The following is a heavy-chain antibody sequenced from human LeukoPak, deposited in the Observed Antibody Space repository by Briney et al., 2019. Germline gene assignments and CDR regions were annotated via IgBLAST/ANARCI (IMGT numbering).Heavy chain of an antibody. J-gene: IGHJ4*02. CDR3: DNCAYLSGYFDY. Sequence: GGSLTPSWSPAAFTLNDSCTECDSQAPGKGLEYVSTITSNGRSTHYADSVKGRFTISRDNSKNTVYLQMNSLRPDDTAVYYFDNCAYLSGYFDYWGQGTLITVSS. CDR1: AFTLNDSC. D-gene: IGHD1-20*01. CDR2: ITSNGRST. V-gene: IGHV3-64D*09.